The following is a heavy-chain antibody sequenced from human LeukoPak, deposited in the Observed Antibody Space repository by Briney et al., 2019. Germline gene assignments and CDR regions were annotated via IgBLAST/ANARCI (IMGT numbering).Heavy chain of an antibody. Sequence: GGSLRLSCAASGFTFSSYEMNWVRQAPGKGLEWVSYISSSGSTIYYADSVKGRFTISRDNAKNSLYLQMNSLRAEDTAVYYCARSGYGFWSGYANRRGFDYWGQGTLVTVSS. CDR2: ISSSGSTI. D-gene: IGHD3-3*01. J-gene: IGHJ4*02. V-gene: IGHV3-48*03. CDR3: ARSGYGFWSGYANRRGFDY. CDR1: GFTFSSYE.